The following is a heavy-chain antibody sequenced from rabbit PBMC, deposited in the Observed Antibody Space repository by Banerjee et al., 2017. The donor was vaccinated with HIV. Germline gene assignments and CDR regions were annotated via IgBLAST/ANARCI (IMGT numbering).Heavy chain of an antibody. D-gene: IGHD4-2*01. CDR2: IYGGSGST. CDR1: GFDFSSYYM. Sequence: QEQLKETGGGLVQPGGSLTLSCKASGFDFSSYYMSWVRQAPGKGLEWIGIIYGGSGSTDYASWAKGRFTISKTSSTTVTLQMTSLTAADTATYFCARDLYAGDGDDDYGIFKLWGPGTLVTVS. J-gene: IGHJ4*01. V-gene: IGHV1S45*01. CDR3: ARDLYAGDGDDDYGIFKL.